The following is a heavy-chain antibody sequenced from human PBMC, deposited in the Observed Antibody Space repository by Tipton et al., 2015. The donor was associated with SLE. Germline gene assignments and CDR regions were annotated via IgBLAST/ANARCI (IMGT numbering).Heavy chain of an antibody. CDR1: GFTFNSYA. D-gene: IGHD6-19*01. CDR3: ANVDISDWYYFDY. V-gene: IGHV3-23*01. CDR2: ISGSGGST. J-gene: IGHJ4*01. Sequence: SLRLSCAASGFTFNSYAMSWVRQAPGKGLEWVSGISGSGGSTYYADSVKGRFTISRDNSKNTLFLQMDSLRAEDTAVYYCANVDISDWYYFDYWGHGTLVTVSS.